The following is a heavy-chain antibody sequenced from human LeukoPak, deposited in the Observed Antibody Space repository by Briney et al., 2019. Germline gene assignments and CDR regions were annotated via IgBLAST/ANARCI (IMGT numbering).Heavy chain of an antibody. Sequence: PGGSLRLSCAASGFTFDDYAMHWVRQAPGKGLEWVSGISWNSGSIGYADSAKGRFTISRDNAKNSLYLQMNSLRAEDTALYYCAKGYCSSTSCYLYYYYYGMDVWGQGTTVTVSS. D-gene: IGHD2-2*01. CDR1: GFTFDDYA. J-gene: IGHJ6*02. CDR2: ISWNSGSI. CDR3: AKGYCSSTSCYLYYYYYGMDV. V-gene: IGHV3-9*01.